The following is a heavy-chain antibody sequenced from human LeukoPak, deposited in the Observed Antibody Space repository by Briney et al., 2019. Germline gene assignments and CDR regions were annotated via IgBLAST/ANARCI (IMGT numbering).Heavy chain of an antibody. CDR2: INPNSGGT. CDR3: ARVHTYYYDSSGYLAVDY. CDR1: GYTFTGYY. J-gene: IGHJ4*02. D-gene: IGHD3-22*01. V-gene: IGHV1-2*02. Sequence: ASVKVSCKASGYTFTGYYMHWVRQAPGQGLEWMGWINPNSGGTNYAQKFQGRVTMTRDTSISTAYMELSRLKSDDTAVYYCARVHTYYYDSSGYLAVDYWGQGTLVTVSS.